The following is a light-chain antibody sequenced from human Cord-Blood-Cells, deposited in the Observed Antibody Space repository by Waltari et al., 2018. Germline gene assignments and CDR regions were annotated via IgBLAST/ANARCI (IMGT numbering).Light chain of an antibody. CDR3: QQYYSTPYS. CDR2: WAS. Sequence: DIVMTQSPDSLAVSLGERATINCKSSQSVLYSSNNKNYLAWYQQKPGQPPMLLIYWASTRESGVPDRVSGSGSGTEFTLTISSLQAEDVAVYDCQQYYSTPYSFGQGTKLEMK. J-gene: IGKJ2*03. CDR1: QSVLYSSNNKNY. V-gene: IGKV4-1*01.